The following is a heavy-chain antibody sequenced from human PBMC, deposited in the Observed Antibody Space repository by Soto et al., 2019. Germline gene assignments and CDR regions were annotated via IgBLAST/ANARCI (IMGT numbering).Heavy chain of an antibody. V-gene: IGHV1-69*13. D-gene: IGHD3-10*01. CDR1: GYTFTGYY. CDR2: IIPIFGTA. J-gene: IGHJ4*02. CDR3: ARDYSMVRGVAGDY. Sequence: SVKVSCKASGYTFTGYYMHWVRQAPGQGLEWMGGIIPIFGTANYAQKFQGRVTITADESTSTAYMELSSLRSEDTAVYYCARDYSMVRGVAGDYWGQGTLVTVSS.